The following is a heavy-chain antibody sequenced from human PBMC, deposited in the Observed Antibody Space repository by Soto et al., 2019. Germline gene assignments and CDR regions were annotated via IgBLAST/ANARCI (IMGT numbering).Heavy chain of an antibody. CDR1: GGTFSNYA. CDR3: VRDTWGVTVADTYDFYYGMDV. Sequence: EQSGAEVKRPGSSVKVSCEASGGTFSNYAISWVRQAPGPGLEWMGGILPLSGTGNYPQKFQGRVTITADESSSTSYLELRNLRSEDAAVYYCVRDTWGVTVADTYDFYYGMDVWGQGTTVIVSS. D-gene: IGHD4-17*01. J-gene: IGHJ6*02. CDR2: ILPLSGTG. V-gene: IGHV1-69*01.